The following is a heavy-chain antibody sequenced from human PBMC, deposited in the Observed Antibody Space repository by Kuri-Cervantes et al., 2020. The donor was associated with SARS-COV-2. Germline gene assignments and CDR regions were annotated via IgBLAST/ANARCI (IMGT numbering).Heavy chain of an antibody. CDR2: ISISSSYI. CDR1: GFTFSSYA. D-gene: IGHD6-13*01. CDR3: ATIAAAENLYYYYGMDG. Sequence: GESLKISCAASGFTFSSYAMHWVRQAPGKGLEWVSSISISSSYIYYADSVKGRFTISRDNAKNSLYLQMNSLRAEDTAVHYCATIAAAENLYYYYGMDGWGQGTTVTVSS. J-gene: IGHJ6*02. V-gene: IGHV3-21*01.